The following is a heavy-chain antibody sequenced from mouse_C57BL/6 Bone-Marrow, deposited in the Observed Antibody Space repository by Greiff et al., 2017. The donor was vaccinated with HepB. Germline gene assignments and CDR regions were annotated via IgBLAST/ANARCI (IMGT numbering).Heavy chain of an antibody. J-gene: IGHJ3*01. CDR1: GYTFTSYG. CDR3: ARGGDYGYDSAWFAY. D-gene: IGHD2-2*01. Sequence: LVESGAELARPGASVKLSCKASGYTFTSYGISWVKQRTGQGLEWIGEIYPRSGNTYYNEKFKGKATLTADKSSSTAYMELRSLTSEDSAVYFCARGGDYGYDSAWFAYWGQGTLVTVSA. V-gene: IGHV1-81*01. CDR2: IYPRSGNT.